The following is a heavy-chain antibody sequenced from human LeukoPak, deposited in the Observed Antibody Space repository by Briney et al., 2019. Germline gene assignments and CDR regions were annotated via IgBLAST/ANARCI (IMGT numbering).Heavy chain of an antibody. J-gene: IGHJ3*02. Sequence: ASVKISCKASGYTFTGYYMHWVRQAPGQGLEWMGWINPNSGGTNYAQKFQGWVTMTRDTSISTAYMELSRLRSDDTAVYYCAREQSPSAFDIWGQGTMVTVSS. V-gene: IGHV1-2*04. CDR2: INPNSGGT. D-gene: IGHD5-24*01. CDR3: AREQSPSAFDI. CDR1: GYTFTGYY.